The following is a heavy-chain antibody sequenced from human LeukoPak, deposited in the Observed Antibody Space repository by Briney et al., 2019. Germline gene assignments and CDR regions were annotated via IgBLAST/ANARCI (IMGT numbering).Heavy chain of an antibody. V-gene: IGHV3-23*01. D-gene: IGHD4-11*01. Sequence: PGGSLRLSCVASGFTFSNHAMSWVRQAPGKGLEWVAVISGSGTSTYYADSVKGRCSISRGNSKNAVSLQVNRLRGEDTAVYYCVRSNGNYLYWYFDLWGRGTRVTVSS. J-gene: IGHJ2*01. CDR1: GFTFSNHA. CDR3: VRSNGNYLYWYFDL. CDR2: ISGSGTST.